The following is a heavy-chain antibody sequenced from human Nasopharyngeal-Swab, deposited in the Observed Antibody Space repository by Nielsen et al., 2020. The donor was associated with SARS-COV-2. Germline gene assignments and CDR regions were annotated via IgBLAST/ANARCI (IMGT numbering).Heavy chain of an antibody. D-gene: IGHD3-16*01. Sequence: GESLKISCAASGFTFTTYAMSWVRQAPGKGLEWVSTISGRGGTTFSADSVKGRFTISRDNSKNTLDLQMNSLSAEDTAVYYCAKATRVWGTYRWGPYDYWGQGTLVTVSS. CDR1: GFTFTTYA. V-gene: IGHV3-23*01. CDR2: ISGRGGTT. CDR3: AKATRVWGTYRWGPYDY. J-gene: IGHJ4*02.